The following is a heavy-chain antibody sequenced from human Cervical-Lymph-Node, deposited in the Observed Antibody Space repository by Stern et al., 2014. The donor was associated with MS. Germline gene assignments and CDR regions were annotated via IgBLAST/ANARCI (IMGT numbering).Heavy chain of an antibody. CDR3: AESKGAAALDF. D-gene: IGHD6-13*01. CDR2: IHPRGST. CDR1: GGSISSNNW. Sequence: VQLVESGPGLVKPSGTMSLTCAVSGGSISSNNWWSWVRQPPGKGLEWIGEIHPRGSTPYSPSLKSRGTLSVDESQNQFPLKVSSVTAADTAVYYCAESKGAAALDFWGQGYLVTVSS. V-gene: IGHV4-4*02. J-gene: IGHJ4*02.